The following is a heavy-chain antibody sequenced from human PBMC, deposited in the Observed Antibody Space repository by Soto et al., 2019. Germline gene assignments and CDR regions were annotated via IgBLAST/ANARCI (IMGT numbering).Heavy chain of an antibody. D-gene: IGHD2-15*01. CDR3: TRDSFDYCSGGSCYSGY. J-gene: IGHJ4*02. V-gene: IGHV3-49*03. CDR2: IRSKAYGGTT. Sequence: LRLSCTASGFTFGDYAMSWFRQAPGKGLEWVGFIRSKAYGGTTEYAASVKDRFTISRDDSKSIAYLQMNSLKTGDTAVYYCTRDSFDYCSGGSCYSGYWGQGTLVTVSS. CDR1: GFTFGDYA.